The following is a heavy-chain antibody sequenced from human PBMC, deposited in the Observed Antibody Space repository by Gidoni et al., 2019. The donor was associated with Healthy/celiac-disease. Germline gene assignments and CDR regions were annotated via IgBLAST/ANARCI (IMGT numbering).Heavy chain of an antibody. V-gene: IGHV4-39*01. D-gene: IGHD2-21*02. CDR1: GGPISRRRYY. Sequence: QLQLQESGPGLVKPSETLSLTCTVSGGPISRRRYYWGWIRQPPGKGLEWIGSIYSSGSTYYNPSLKSRVTISVDTSKTQFSLKLSSVTAADTAVYYCARLLGGDDVAFDIWGQGTMVTVSS. CDR3: ARLLGGDDVAFDI. CDR2: IYSSGST. J-gene: IGHJ3*02.